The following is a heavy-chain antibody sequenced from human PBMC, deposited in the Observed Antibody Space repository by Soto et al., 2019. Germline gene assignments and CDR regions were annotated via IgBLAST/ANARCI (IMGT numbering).Heavy chain of an antibody. CDR1: GYTLTELS. CDR3: ATGSLRGFWSGIPRAFDI. CDR2: FDPEDGET. V-gene: IGHV1-24*01. D-gene: IGHD3-3*01. J-gene: IGHJ3*02. Sequence: ASVKVSCKVSGYTLTELSMHWVRQAPGKGLEWMGGFDPEDGETIYAQKFQGRVTMTEDTSTDTAYMELSSLRSEDTAVYYCATGSLRGFWSGIPRAFDIWGQGTMVTVSS.